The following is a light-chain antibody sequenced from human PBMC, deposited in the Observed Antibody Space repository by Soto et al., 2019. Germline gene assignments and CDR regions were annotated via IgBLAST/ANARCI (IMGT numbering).Light chain of an antibody. CDR2: GAS. CDR3: QQYGTSPPVT. Sequence: EIVLTQSPGTLSLSPGQRATLSCRASQSVSSSYLAWYQQKPGQAPRLLIFGASSRATGIPDRFSGSGSGTDFTLTISRLEPEGFAVYYCQQYGTSPPVTFGGGIKVEIK. CDR1: QSVSSSY. V-gene: IGKV3-20*01. J-gene: IGKJ4*01.